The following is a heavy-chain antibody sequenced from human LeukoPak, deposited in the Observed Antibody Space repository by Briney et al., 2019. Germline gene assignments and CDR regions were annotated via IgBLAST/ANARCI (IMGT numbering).Heavy chain of an antibody. V-gene: IGHV4-39*01. CDR2: IYYSGST. Sequence: PSETLSLTCTVSGGSISSNNYYWGWIRQPPGKGLEWIVSIYYSGSTYHNPSLKSRVTISVDTSKNQFSLKLSSVTAADTAVYYCARQGYNWNPLEAFDIWGQGTMVTVSS. J-gene: IGHJ3*02. D-gene: IGHD1-20*01. CDR1: GGSISSNNYY. CDR3: ARQGYNWNPLEAFDI.